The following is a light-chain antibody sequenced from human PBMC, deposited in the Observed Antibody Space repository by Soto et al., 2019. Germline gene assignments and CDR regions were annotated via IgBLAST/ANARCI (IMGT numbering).Light chain of an antibody. Sequence: DTQMTQSPSSLSASIGDRVTISCRASQGISNDLAWYQQKPGKVPYLLIYAASTSHSGVPSRFRGSGSGTDFTLTISSLQPEDVATYYCQNYNSAPRTFGQGTKVDIK. CDR2: AAS. CDR3: QNYNSAPRT. V-gene: IGKV1-27*01. J-gene: IGKJ1*01. CDR1: QGISND.